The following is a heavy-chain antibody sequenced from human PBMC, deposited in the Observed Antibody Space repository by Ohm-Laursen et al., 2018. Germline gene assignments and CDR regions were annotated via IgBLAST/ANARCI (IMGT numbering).Heavy chain of an antibody. Sequence: SLRLSCTASGFAFTTFAMSWVRQAPGRGLEWVSAISANGAIKLYGDSVRGRFAISRDNSKNTLNLQTNSLRVADTAVYYCATDIAVAGTRWGQGTLVTVSS. CDR1: GFAFTTFA. CDR3: ATDIAVAGTR. D-gene: IGHD6-19*01. J-gene: IGHJ4*02. CDR2: ISANGAIK. V-gene: IGHV3-23*01.